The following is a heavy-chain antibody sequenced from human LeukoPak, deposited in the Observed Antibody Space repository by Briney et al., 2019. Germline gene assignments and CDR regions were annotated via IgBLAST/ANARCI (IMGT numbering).Heavy chain of an antibody. V-gene: IGHV4-34*01. J-gene: IGHJ4*02. CDR1: GGSFSGYY. Sequence: SETLSLTCAVYGGSFSGYYWSWIRQPPGKGLEWIGEINHSGSTNYNPSLKSRVTISVDTSKNQFSLKLSSVTAADTAVYYCARRPPYYYGSGRPIDYWGQGTLVTVSS. CDR2: INHSGST. D-gene: IGHD3-10*01. CDR3: ARRPPYYYGSGRPIDY.